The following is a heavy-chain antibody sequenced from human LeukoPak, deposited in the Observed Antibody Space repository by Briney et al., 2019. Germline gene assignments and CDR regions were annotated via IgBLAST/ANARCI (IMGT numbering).Heavy chain of an antibody. Sequence: ASVKVSCKASGYTFTSYYMHWVRQAPGQGLEWMGIINPSGGSTSYAQKFQGRVIMTRDTSTSTVYMELSSLRSEDTAVYYCARAQTKHPFDYWGQGTLVTVSS. V-gene: IGHV1-46*01. CDR1: GYTFTSYY. D-gene: IGHD1/OR15-1a*01. CDR2: INPSGGST. CDR3: ARAQTKHPFDY. J-gene: IGHJ4*02.